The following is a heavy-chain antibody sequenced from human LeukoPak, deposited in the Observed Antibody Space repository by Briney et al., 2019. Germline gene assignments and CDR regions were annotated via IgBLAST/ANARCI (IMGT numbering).Heavy chain of an antibody. J-gene: IGHJ4*02. CDR3: ARDVY. CDR1: GFAFSSYW. V-gene: IGHV3-7*04. Sequence: GGSLRLSYTASGFAFSSYWMSWVRQAPGKGLEWVAAIKEDESEIYYVESVKGRFTISRDNTKNSLYLQMNNLRAEDTAVFYCARDVYWGQGTLVTASS. CDR2: IKEDESEI.